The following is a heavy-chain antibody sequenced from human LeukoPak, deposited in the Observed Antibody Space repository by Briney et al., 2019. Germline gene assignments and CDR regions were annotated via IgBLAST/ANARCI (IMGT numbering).Heavy chain of an antibody. CDR2: IYYSGST. CDR1: GGTLSSGGYY. Sequence: SQTLSLTCTVSGGTLSSGGYYWTWIRQHPGKGLEWIGYIYYSGSTYYNPSLKSRVAISVDTSKIQFSLKLSSVTAADTAIYCCAGSVTSRVVLDYWGQGTLVTVSS. CDR3: AGSVTSRVVLDY. J-gene: IGHJ4*02. V-gene: IGHV4-31*03. D-gene: IGHD3-10*01.